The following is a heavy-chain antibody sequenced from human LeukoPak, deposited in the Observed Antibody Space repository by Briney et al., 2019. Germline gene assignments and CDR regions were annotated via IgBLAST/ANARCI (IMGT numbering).Heavy chain of an antibody. Sequence: PSETLSLTCTVSGGSISSYYWSWIRQPPGKGLEWIGYIYYSGSTNYNPSLTSRVTISVDTSKNQFSLKLSSVTAADTAVYYCVRSGIRYYFDYWGQGTLVTVSS. CDR3: VRSGIRYYFDY. J-gene: IGHJ4*02. CDR2: IYYSGST. V-gene: IGHV4-59*01. CDR1: GGSISSYY. D-gene: IGHD3-10*01.